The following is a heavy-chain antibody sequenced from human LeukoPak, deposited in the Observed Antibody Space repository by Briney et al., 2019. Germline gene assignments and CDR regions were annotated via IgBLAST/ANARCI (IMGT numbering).Heavy chain of an antibody. V-gene: IGHV4-61*02. D-gene: IGHD6-13*01. CDR3: ARETGYSSSWNDY. J-gene: IGHJ4*02. CDR1: GGSISSGSYY. Sequence: SETLSLTCTVSGGSISSGSYYWSWIRQPAGKGLEWIGRIYTSGSTNYNPSLKSRVTMSVDTSKNQFSLKLSSVTAADTAVYYCARETGYSSSWNDYWGQGTLVTVSS. CDR2: IYTSGST.